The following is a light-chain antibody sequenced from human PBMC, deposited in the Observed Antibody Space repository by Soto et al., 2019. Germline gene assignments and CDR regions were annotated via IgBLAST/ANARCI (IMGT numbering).Light chain of an antibody. CDR1: QNIFSNL. CDR2: KAS. CDR3: QHNNSYPT. Sequence: DIQMTQSPSTLSASVGDRVTISCRASQNIFSNLLAWHQHKPGKPPKLLFDKASTSQGDVPSRISGGGSRTDFTLTSTILQPDYVANYCWQHNNSYPTFGQGTKLEIK. J-gene: IGKJ2*01. V-gene: IGKV1-5*03.